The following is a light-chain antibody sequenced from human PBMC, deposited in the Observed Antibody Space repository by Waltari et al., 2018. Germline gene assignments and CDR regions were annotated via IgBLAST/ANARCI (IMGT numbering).Light chain of an antibody. V-gene: IGKV3-20*01. J-gene: IGKJ1*01. CDR3: QQYGSSRWT. CDR2: GAS. CDR1: QSVSSSY. Sequence: EIVLTQSPGTLSLSPGERATLYCRASQSVSSSYLAWDQQKPGQAPRLLIYGASSRATGIPDRFRGSGSGTDFTLTISRLEPEDFAVYYCQQYGSSRWTFGQGTKVEIK.